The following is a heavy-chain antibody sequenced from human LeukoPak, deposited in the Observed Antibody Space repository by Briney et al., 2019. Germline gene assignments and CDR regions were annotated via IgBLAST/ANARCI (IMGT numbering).Heavy chain of an antibody. V-gene: IGHV3-23*01. CDR3: AKDGAQYSSGPECDP. Sequence: GGSLGLSCAASGLHFSGTAMSWVRQAPGKGLEWVSAISHDGMNAYYADSVRGRFTISRDNSKKTVSLEMSSLTAADTGVYYCAKDGAQYSSGPECDPRGQGALVTVSP. CDR2: ISHDGMNA. D-gene: IGHD6-19*01. CDR1: GLHFSGTA. J-gene: IGHJ5*02.